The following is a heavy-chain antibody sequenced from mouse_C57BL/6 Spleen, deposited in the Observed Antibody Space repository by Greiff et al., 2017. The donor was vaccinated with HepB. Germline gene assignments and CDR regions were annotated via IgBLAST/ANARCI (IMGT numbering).Heavy chain of an antibody. Sequence: QVQLKQSGAGLARPGASVKMSCKASGYTFTSYTMHWVKQRPGQGLEWIGYINPSSGYTKYNQKFKDKATLTADKSSSTAYMQLSSLTSEDSAVYYCAGLPRYWYFDVWGTGTTVTVSS. J-gene: IGHJ1*03. V-gene: IGHV1-4*01. D-gene: IGHD2-10*01. CDR3: AGLPRYWYFDV. CDR1: GYTFTSYT. CDR2: INPSSGYT.